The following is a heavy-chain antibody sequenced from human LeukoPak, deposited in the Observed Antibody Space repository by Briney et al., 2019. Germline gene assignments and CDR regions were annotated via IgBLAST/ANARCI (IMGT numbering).Heavy chain of an antibody. CDR1: GFTFSSYA. CDR2: ISGSGGTT. V-gene: IGHV3-23*01. Sequence: GGSLRLSCAASGFTFSSYAMSWVRQAPGKGLEWVSAISGSGGTTYYADSVKGRFTISRDNSKNTLFLQINSLRAEDTAVYYCAKPAKGSYPYWYFDLWGRGTLVTVSS. CDR3: AKPAKGSYPYWYFDL. J-gene: IGHJ2*01. D-gene: IGHD1-26*01.